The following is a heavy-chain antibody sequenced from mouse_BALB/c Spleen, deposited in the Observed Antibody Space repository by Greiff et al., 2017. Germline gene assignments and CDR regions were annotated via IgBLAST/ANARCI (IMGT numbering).Heavy chain of an antibody. CDR2: ISYSGST. Sequence: EVQGVESGPGLVKPSQSLSLTCTVTGYSITSDYAWNWIRQFPGNKLEWMGYISYSGSTSYNPSLKSRISITRDTSKNQFFLQLNSVTTEDTATYYCARWLLRSYAMDYWGQGTSVTVSS. CDR1: GYSITSDYA. CDR3: ARWLLRSYAMDY. V-gene: IGHV3-2*02. J-gene: IGHJ4*01. D-gene: IGHD2-3*01.